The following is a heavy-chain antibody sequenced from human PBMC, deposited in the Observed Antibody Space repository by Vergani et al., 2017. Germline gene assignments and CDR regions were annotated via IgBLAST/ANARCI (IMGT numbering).Heavy chain of an antibody. Sequence: EVQLVESGGGLVQPGGSLRLSCAASGFTFDDYGMSWVRQAPGKGLEWVSGINWNGGSTGYADSVKGRFTISRDNAKNSLYLQMNSLRAEDTAVYYCARGWANSGYDRNNWFDPWGQGTLVTVSS. CDR1: GFTFDDYG. V-gene: IGHV3-20*04. CDR2: INWNGGST. J-gene: IGHJ5*02. D-gene: IGHD5-12*01. CDR3: ARGWANSGYDRNNWFDP.